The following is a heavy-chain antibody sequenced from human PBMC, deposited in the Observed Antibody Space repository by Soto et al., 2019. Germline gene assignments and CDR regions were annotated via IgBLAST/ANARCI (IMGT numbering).Heavy chain of an antibody. D-gene: IGHD3-22*01. J-gene: IGHJ4*02. CDR2: INWNGGST. CDR3: ARLAYYYDSSGYYPDY. CDR1: GFTFDDYG. V-gene: IGHV3-20*04. Sequence: GSLRLSCAASGFTFDDYGMSWVRQAPGKGLEWVSGINWNGGSTGYADSVKGRFTISRDNAKNSLYLQMNSLRAEDMALYYCARLAYYYDSSGYYPDYWGQGTLVTVSS.